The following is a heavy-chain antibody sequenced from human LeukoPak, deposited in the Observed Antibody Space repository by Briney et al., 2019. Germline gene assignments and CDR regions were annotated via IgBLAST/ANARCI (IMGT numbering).Heavy chain of an antibody. CDR3: AKVDCGATGCRRFDL. D-gene: IGHD2-21*01. CDR2: IPDTGANT. Sequence: GGSLRLSCAASGFTFSNYAMNWVRQAPGKGLEWVSGIPDTGANTYYADSVKGRFTISRDNSKNTLFLQMNRLRDDDTAVYYCAKVDCGATGCRRFDLWGRGTLVTVSS. V-gene: IGHV3-23*01. CDR1: GFTFSNYA. J-gene: IGHJ2*01.